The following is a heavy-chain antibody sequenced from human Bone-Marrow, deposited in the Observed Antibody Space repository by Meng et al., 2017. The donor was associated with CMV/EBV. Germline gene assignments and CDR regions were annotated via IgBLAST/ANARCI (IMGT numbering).Heavy chain of an antibody. J-gene: IGHJ6*02. CDR3: AKRLQKSRWYYGMDV. CDR1: GFTFDDYT. Sequence: GESLKISCAASGFTFDDYTMHWVRQAPGKGLEWVSLISWDGGSTDYADSVKGRFTISRDNSKNYLYLQMNSLRTEDTALYYCAKRLQKSRWYYGMDVWGQGTTVTVSS. D-gene: IGHD2-15*01. CDR2: ISWDGGST. V-gene: IGHV3-43*01.